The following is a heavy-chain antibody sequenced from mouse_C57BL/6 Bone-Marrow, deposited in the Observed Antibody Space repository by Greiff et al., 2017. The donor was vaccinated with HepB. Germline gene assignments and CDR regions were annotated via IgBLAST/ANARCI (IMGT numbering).Heavy chain of an antibody. Sequence: QVHVKQPGAELVRPGSSVKLSCKASGYTFTSYWMHWVKQRPIQGLEWIGNIDPSDSETHYNQKFKDKATLTVDKSSSTAYMQLSSLTSEDSAVYYCALFITTVVAWGQGTSVTVSS. CDR3: ALFITTVVA. CDR2: IDPSDSET. J-gene: IGHJ4*01. V-gene: IGHV1-52*01. CDR1: GYTFTSYW. D-gene: IGHD1-1*01.